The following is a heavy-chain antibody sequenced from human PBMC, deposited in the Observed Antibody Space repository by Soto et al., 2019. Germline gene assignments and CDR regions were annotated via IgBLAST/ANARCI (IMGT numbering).Heavy chain of an antibody. CDR3: ARLGTPTDS. CDR2: ISAYNGNT. D-gene: IGHD7-27*01. CDR1: GYTFTNFG. V-gene: IGHV1-18*01. J-gene: IGHJ4*02. Sequence: QVQLVQSGAEVKKPGASVKVSCKASGYTFTNFGISWVRQAPGQGLEWMGWISAYNGNTNYPQNFQDRDTMTADTSRITAYMELRSLRSHDTAGYYCARLGTPTDSWGQGPLVTVSS.